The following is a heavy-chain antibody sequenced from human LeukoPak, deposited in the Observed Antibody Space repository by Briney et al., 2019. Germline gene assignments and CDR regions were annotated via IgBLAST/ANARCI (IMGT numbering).Heavy chain of an antibody. J-gene: IGHJ4*02. CDR2: IYHSGST. CDR3: VRVGDDYELLYYFDY. CDR1: GGSISSSNW. D-gene: IGHD4-17*01. V-gene: IGHV4-4*02. Sequence: SETLSLTCAVSGGSISSSNWWSWVRQPPGKGLEWIGEIYHSGSTNYNPSLKSRVTISVDKSKNQFSLKLSSVTAADTAVYYCVRVGDDYELLYYFDYWGQGTLVTVSS.